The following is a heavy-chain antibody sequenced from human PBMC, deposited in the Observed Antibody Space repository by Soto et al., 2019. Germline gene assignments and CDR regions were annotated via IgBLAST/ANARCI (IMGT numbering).Heavy chain of an antibody. V-gene: IGHV4-39*01. CDR2: IYYSGST. CDR3: ARGRSSWYH. Sequence: SETLSLTCTVTGDSISSRSYYWGWIRQPPGKGLEWIGSIYYSGSTYNKPSLRSRVSMSIDTSKDQFSLKLKSVTAADTALYYSARGRSSWYHWGQGTLVTVSS. CDR1: GDSISSRSYY. J-gene: IGHJ4*02. D-gene: IGHD6-13*01.